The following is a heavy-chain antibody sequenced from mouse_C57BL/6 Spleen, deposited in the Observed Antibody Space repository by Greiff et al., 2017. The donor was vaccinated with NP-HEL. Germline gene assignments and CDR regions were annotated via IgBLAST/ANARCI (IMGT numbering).Heavy chain of an antibody. D-gene: IGHD4-1*01. Sequence: QVQLKQPGAELVKPGASVKLSCKASGYTFTSYWMHWVKQRPGQGLEWIGMIHPNSGSTNYNEKFKSKATLTVDKSSSTAYMQLSSLTSEDSAVYYCARYELTGTFDYWGQGTTLTVSS. CDR1: GYTFTSYW. CDR3: ARYELTGTFDY. J-gene: IGHJ2*01. CDR2: IHPNSGST. V-gene: IGHV1-64*01.